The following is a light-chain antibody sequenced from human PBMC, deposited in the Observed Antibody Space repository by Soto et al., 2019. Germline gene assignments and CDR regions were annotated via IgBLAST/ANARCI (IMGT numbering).Light chain of an antibody. CDR2: DVS. Sequence: QSALTQPASVSGSPGQSITISCTGTSSDVGAYNYVSWYQQHPGKAPKLMIYDVSNRPSGVSNRFSGSKSGNTASLTISGLQAEDEAAYYCSSYASSSTLVFGGGTQLTVL. V-gene: IGLV2-14*03. J-gene: IGLJ2*01. CDR1: SSDVGAYNY. CDR3: SSYASSSTLV.